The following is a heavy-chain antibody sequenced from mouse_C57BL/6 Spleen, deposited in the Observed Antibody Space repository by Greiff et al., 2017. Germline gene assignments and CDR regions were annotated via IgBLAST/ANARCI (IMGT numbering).Heavy chain of an antibody. D-gene: IGHD2-2*01. Sequence: EVKLQESGGGLVQPGGSMKLSCVASGFTFSNYWMNWVRQSPEKGLEWVAQIRLKSDNYATHYAESVKGRFTISRDDSKSSVYLQMNNLRAEDTGIYYCTGAVTDYFDYWGQGTTLTVSS. CDR1: GFTFSNYW. CDR3: TGAVTDYFDY. CDR2: IRLKSDNYAT. J-gene: IGHJ2*01. V-gene: IGHV6-3*01.